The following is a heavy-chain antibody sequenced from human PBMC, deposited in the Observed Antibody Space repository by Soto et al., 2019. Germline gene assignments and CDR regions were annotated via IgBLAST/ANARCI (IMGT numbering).Heavy chain of an antibody. D-gene: IGHD2-15*01. J-gene: IGHJ6*02. CDR1: GGSISSGDYY. Sequence: PSETLSLTCTVSGGSISSGDYYWSWIRQPPGKGLEWIGYIYYSGSTYYNPSLKSRVTISVDTSKNQFSLKLSSVTAADTAVYYCARESRRYCSGGSCPDPYGMDVWGQGTTVTVSS. CDR3: ARESRRYCSGGSCPDPYGMDV. CDR2: IYYSGST. V-gene: IGHV4-30-4*01.